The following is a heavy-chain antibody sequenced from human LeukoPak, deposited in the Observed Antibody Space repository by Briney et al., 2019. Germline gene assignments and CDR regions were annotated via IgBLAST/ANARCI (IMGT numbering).Heavy chain of an antibody. Sequence: GGSLRLSCAASGFTFSSYSMNWVRQAPGKGLEWVSAISGSGGSTYYADSVKGRFTISRDNSKNTLYLQMNSLRAEDTAVYYCAKDASPVNIVVVVAWVSWFGPWGQGTLVTVSS. J-gene: IGHJ5*02. D-gene: IGHD2-15*01. CDR1: GFTFSSYS. V-gene: IGHV3-23*01. CDR2: ISGSGGST. CDR3: AKDASPVNIVVVVAWVSWFGP.